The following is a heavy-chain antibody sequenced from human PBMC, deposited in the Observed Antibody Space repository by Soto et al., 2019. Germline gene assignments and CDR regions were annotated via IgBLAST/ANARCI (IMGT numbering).Heavy chain of an antibody. V-gene: IGHV1-3*01. D-gene: IGHD6-6*01. J-gene: IGHJ4*02. CDR1: GYTFTTNT. CDR2: INAGNDNT. Sequence: QVQLVQSGAEVKKPGASVKVSCKASGYTFTTNTIHWVRQAPGQTLEWMGWINAGNDNTKSSQKFQARVTLTKDTSATTVYMALSSLRSEDTAVYYCARDRAGTSSWGFDHWGQGTLITVSS. CDR3: ARDRAGTSSWGFDH.